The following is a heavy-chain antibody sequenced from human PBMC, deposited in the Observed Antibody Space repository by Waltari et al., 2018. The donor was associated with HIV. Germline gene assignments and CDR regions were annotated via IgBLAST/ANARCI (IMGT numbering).Heavy chain of an antibody. J-gene: IGHJ6*02. CDR2: ISYDGSNK. D-gene: IGHD3-22*01. CDR1: GSTFNTYA. Sequence: QVQLVEAGGGVVQPGRSLRLSCAASGSTFNTYAMYWVRQGPGKGLECVAVISYDGSNKYYADSVKGRFTISRDNSKNTLYLQMTSLRAEDTAVYYCARDSSGYYYVGYGMDVWGQGTTVTVSS. CDR3: ARDSSGYYYVGYGMDV. V-gene: IGHV3-30*01.